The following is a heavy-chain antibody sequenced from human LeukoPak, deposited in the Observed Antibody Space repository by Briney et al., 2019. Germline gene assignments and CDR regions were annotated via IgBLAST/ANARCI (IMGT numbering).Heavy chain of an antibody. CDR1: GFTFSSYG. Sequence: PGGSLRLSCAAFGFTFSSYGMHWVRQAPGKGLEWVAVISYDGSNKYYADSVKGRFTISRDNSKNTLYLQMNSLRAEDTAVYYCAKDDSSGSYGSYFDYRGQGTLVTVSS. V-gene: IGHV3-30*18. J-gene: IGHJ4*02. D-gene: IGHD1-26*01. CDR2: ISYDGSNK. CDR3: AKDDSSGSYGSYFDY.